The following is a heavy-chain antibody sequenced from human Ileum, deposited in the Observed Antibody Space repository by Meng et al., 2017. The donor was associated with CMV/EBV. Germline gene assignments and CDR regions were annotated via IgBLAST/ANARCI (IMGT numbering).Heavy chain of an antibody. V-gene: IGHV4-34*01. CDR2: INYSEST. Sequence: QVQLQLWGAGLLRSSETPSLTCAVSGGSLSGYYCSWIRQPPGKGLEWIGEINYSESTNYNPSLKSRVTISVDMSKNQCSLKLRSATAADTGVYYCARRVGSGKYYFDSWSQGTLVTVSS. CDR3: ARRVGSGKYYFDS. D-gene: IGHD3-10*01. CDR1: GGSLSGYY. J-gene: IGHJ4*02.